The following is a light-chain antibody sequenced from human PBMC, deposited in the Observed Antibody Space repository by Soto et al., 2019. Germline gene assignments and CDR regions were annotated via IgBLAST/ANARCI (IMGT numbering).Light chain of an antibody. Sequence: AIQMTQSPSSLSASVGDRVTITCRASQGIRNDLGWFQQKPGKAPNLLIYAASSSQSGVPSRFSGSRPGTNFTLTINSLQPEDFATYYCQQSYKTPQTFGQGTKVDIK. CDR2: AAS. J-gene: IGKJ1*01. V-gene: IGKV1-6*01. CDR3: QQSYKTPQT. CDR1: QGIRND.